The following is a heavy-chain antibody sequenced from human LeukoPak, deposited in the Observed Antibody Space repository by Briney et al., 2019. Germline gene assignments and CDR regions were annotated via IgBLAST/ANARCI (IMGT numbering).Heavy chain of an antibody. V-gene: IGHV4-38-2*02. CDR2: IYHSGST. CDR3: ARAIVMVAAINFDY. D-gene: IGHD2-15*01. CDR1: GYSISSGYY. J-gene: IGHJ4*02. Sequence: SETLSLTCTVSGYSISSGYYWGWIRQPPGKGLEWIGSIYHSGSTYYNPSLKSRVTISVDTSKNQFSLKLSSVTAADTAVYYCARAIVMVAAINFDYWGQGTLVTVSS.